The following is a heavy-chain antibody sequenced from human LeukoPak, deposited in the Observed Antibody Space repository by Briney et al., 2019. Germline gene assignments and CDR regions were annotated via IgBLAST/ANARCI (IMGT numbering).Heavy chain of an antibody. D-gene: IGHD6-13*01. V-gene: IGHV1-3*01. Sequence: ASAKVSCKASGYTFTSYGISWVRQAPGQRLEWMGWINAGNGNTKYSQKFQGRVTITRDTSASTAYMELSSLRSEDTAVYYCASQGSSWLTFDYWGQGTLVTVSS. CDR2: INAGNGNT. CDR3: ASQGSSWLTFDY. CDR1: GYTFTSYG. J-gene: IGHJ4*02.